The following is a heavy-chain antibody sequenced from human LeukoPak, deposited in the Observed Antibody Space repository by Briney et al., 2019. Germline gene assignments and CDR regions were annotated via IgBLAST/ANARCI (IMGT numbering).Heavy chain of an antibody. V-gene: IGHV3-74*01. Sequence: GGSLRLSCAASGFTFSNYWMHWVRQAPGKGLVWVSRINSDGINTSYADSVKGRFAISRDNSKNTLYLQKNGLRAEDTAVYYCAKGRRDGYNYFFDYWGQGTLVTVSS. CDR3: AKGRRDGYNYFFDY. D-gene: IGHD5-24*01. CDR1: GFTFSNYW. J-gene: IGHJ4*02. CDR2: INSDGINT.